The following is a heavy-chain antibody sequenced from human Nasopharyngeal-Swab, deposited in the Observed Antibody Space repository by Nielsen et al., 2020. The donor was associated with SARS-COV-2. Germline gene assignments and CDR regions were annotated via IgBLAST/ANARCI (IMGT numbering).Heavy chain of an antibody. J-gene: IGHJ4*02. CDR1: GFTFDDYA. CDR3: AKARRTDTYGYECFDS. Sequence: SLRLSCAASGFTFDDYAMYWVRQAPGKGLEWVSGISWNSGNKGYAESVQGRFTISRDNAKNSLYLQMNSLRAEDTALYYCAKARRTDTYGYECFDSWGQGTLVTVSS. CDR2: ISWNSGNK. D-gene: IGHD5-18*01. V-gene: IGHV3-9*01.